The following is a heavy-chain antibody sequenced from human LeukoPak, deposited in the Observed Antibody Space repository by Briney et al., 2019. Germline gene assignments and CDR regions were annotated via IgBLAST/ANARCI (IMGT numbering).Heavy chain of an antibody. V-gene: IGHV1-8*01. D-gene: IGHD6-19*01. CDR2: MNPNSGNT. CDR3: ARGRGSGHKENWFDP. Sequence: ASGKVSCKASGYTFTTYDINWVRQATGQGLEWMGWMNPNSGNTGYTQKFQGRVTMIRNTSISTAYMELSSLRSEDTAVYYCARGRGSGHKENWFDPWGQGTPVTVSS. J-gene: IGHJ5*02. CDR1: GYTFTTYD.